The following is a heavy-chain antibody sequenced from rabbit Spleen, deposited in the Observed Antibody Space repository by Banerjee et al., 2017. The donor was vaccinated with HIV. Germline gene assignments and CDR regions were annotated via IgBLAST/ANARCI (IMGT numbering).Heavy chain of an antibody. J-gene: IGHJ4*01. CDR2: IDGDYSATT. V-gene: IGHV1S40*01. CDR1: GFTVSSYW. Sequence: QSLEESGGDLVKPGASRTLTCTASGFTVSSYWMSWVRQAPGSGLEWIGIIDGDYSATTYYASWAKGRFTISRSTSLNTVTLRMTSLTAADTATYFCARETSSGWGIVSFYFSLWGPGTLVTVS. CDR3: ARETSSGWGIVSFYFSL. D-gene: IGHD4-1*01.